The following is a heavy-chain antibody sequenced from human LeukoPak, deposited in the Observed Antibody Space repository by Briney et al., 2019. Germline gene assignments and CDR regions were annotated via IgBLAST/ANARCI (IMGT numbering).Heavy chain of an antibody. J-gene: IGHJ4*02. CDR3: GRQGYTASHYFLDF. Sequence: PSETLSLTCTVSSGSINSYFWGWVRQPPGKGLEWIGRIYTTRRTHCNPSLKSRVTMSVDTSTNQFSLNLRSMTAADTAVYYCGRQGYTASHYFLDFWSQGTLVAVS. V-gene: IGHV4-4*07. CDR1: SGSINSYF. D-gene: IGHD1-26*01. CDR2: IYTTRRT.